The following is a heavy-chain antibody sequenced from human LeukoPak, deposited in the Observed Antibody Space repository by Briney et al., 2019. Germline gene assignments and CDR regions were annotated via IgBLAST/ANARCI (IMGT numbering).Heavy chain of an antibody. D-gene: IGHD6-13*01. CDR1: GFTFSSYS. CDR3: ASTGCSSWYCGNFEY. Sequence: PGGSLRLSCAASGFTFSSYSMNWVRQAPGKGLEWVSYISSSSSTIYYADSVKGRFTISRDNAKNSLYLQMNSLRAEDTAVYYCASTGCSSWYCGNFEYWGQGTLVTVSS. J-gene: IGHJ4*02. CDR2: ISSSSSTI. V-gene: IGHV3-48*04.